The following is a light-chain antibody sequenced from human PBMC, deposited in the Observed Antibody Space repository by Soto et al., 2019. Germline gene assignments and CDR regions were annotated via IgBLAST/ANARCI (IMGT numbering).Light chain of an antibody. Sequence: DIQMTQSPSSLSASIGDRVTLTCRSSQSIGNYLNWYQQKPGKDPSLLIHSASTLKNGVPSRFSGSGSGTEFTFTISGLQPDDVATYYCQASYTTPLTFGQGTRL. V-gene: IGKV1-39*01. J-gene: IGKJ5*01. CDR2: SAS. CDR1: QSIGNY. CDR3: QASYTTPLT.